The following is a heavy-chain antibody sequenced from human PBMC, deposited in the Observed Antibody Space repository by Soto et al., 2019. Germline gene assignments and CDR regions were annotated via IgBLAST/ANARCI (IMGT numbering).Heavy chain of an antibody. CDR2: MNPNSGNT. V-gene: IGHV1-8*01. J-gene: IGHJ4*02. CDR3: ARGITILGVVPG. Sequence: QVQLVQSGAEVKKPGASVKVSCKASGYTFTSYDINWVRQATGQGLEWMGWMNPNSGNTGYAQKCQGRVTMTRNTSISTAYMELSSLRSEDTDVYYCARGITILGVVPGWGQGTLVTVSS. D-gene: IGHD3-3*01. CDR1: GYTFTSYD.